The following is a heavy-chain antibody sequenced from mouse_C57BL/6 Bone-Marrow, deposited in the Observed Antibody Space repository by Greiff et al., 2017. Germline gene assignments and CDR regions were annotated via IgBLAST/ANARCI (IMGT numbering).Heavy chain of an antibody. CDR2: IDPSDSYT. D-gene: IGHD1-1*01. J-gene: IGHJ1*03. Sequence: VQLQQPGAELVRPGTSVKLSCKASGYTFTSYWMHWVKQRPGQGLEWIGVIDPSDSYTNYNQKFKGKATLTVDTSSSTAYMQLSSLTSEDSAVYYCARLGIYYYGSWYFDVWGTGTTVTVSS. V-gene: IGHV1-59*01. CDR1: GYTFTSYW. CDR3: ARLGIYYYGSWYFDV.